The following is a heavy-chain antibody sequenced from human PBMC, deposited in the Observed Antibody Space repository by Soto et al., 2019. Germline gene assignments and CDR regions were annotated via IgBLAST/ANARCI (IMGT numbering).Heavy chain of an antibody. D-gene: IGHD5-18*01. J-gene: IGHJ5*02. CDR2: INHSGST. Sequence: SETLSLTCAVYGGSFSGYYWSWIRQPPGKGLEWIGEINHSGSTNYNPSLKSRVTISVDTSKNQFSLKLSSVTAADTAVYYCAREVEHGTAMDNNSSDPWGQGALVTVSS. CDR1: GGSFSGYY. CDR3: AREVEHGTAMDNNSSDP. V-gene: IGHV4-34*01.